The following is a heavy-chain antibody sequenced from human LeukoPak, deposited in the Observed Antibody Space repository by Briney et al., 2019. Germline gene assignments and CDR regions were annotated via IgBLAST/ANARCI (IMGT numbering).Heavy chain of an antibody. CDR2: IWYDGGNK. CDR3: AKVNLRYFDWLLSGD. V-gene: IGHV3-30*02. CDR1: GFTFSSYG. D-gene: IGHD3-9*01. Sequence: PGGSLRLSCAASGFTFSSYGMHWVRQAPGKGLEWVAVIWYDGGNKYYADSVKGRFTISRDNSKNTLYLQMNSLRAEDTAVYYCAKVNLRYFDWLLSGDWGQGTLVTVSS. J-gene: IGHJ4*02.